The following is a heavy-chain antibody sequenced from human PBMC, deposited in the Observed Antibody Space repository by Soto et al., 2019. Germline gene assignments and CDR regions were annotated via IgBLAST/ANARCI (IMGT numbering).Heavy chain of an antibody. V-gene: IGHV4-61*01. CDR2: ISYTGTT. D-gene: IGHD3-3*01. CDR1: GGSISIRKYY. Sequence: QVQLQESGPGLVRASETMSLTCTVSGGSISIRKYYWSWVRQPPGKGLEWIGYISYTGTTNYSPSLKSRVIITVDTSKHQISLRVISLPAADTAVYYCARSFCADEVSCNWFDPWGQGTLVSVSS. J-gene: IGHJ5*02. CDR3: ARSFCADEVSCNWFDP.